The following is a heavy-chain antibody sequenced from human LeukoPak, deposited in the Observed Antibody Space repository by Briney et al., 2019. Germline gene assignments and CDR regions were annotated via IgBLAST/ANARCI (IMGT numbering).Heavy chain of an antibody. D-gene: IGHD2-2*01. CDR2: ISGSGGST. CDR1: GFTFSSYG. J-gene: IGHJ6*02. V-gene: IGHV3-23*01. Sequence: PGGSLRLSCAASGFTFSSYGMRWVRQAPGKGLEWVSAISGSGGSTYCADSVKDRFTISRDNSKNTLYLQMNSLRAEDTAVYYCAKGPHGVVVPASYYGMDVWGQGTTVTVSS. CDR3: AKGPHGVVVPASYYGMDV.